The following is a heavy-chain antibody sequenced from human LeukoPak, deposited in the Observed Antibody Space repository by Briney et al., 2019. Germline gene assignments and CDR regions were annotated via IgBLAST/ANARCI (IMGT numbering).Heavy chain of an antibody. V-gene: IGHV3-13*01. CDR3: IRGGIQVSGIDAFDI. J-gene: IGHJ3*02. D-gene: IGHD5/OR15-5a*01. CDR2: IGIAGDT. Sequence: GGSLRLSRAASGFTFSSYDMHWVRQAPGRGLEWVSAIGIAGDTYYPDSVKGRFTISRENAKNSMYLQMNSLKDGDTAVYYCIRGGIQVSGIDAFDIWGQGTMVTVSS. CDR1: GFTFSSYD.